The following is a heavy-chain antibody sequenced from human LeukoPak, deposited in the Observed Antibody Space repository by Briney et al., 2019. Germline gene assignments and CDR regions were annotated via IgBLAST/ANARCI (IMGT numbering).Heavy chain of an antibody. Sequence: GRSLRLSCAASGFTFSSYGMHWVRQAPGKGLEWVAVIWYDGSNKYYADSVKGRFTISRDNSKNTLYLQMNSLRAEDTAVYYCAKGGKRWLLPVHDWGQGTLVTVSS. J-gene: IGHJ4*02. CDR1: GFTFSSYG. CDR3: AKGGKRWLLPVHD. CDR2: IWYDGSNK. V-gene: IGHV3-33*06. D-gene: IGHD5-24*01.